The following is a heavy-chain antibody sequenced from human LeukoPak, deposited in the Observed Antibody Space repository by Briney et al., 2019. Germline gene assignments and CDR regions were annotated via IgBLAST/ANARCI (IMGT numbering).Heavy chain of an antibody. V-gene: IGHV3-30*18. CDR3: AKALTSGWYLDAFNI. J-gene: IGHJ3*02. Sequence: PGGSLRLSCAASGFTFSSYGMHWVRQAPGKGLEWVAVISYDGSNKYYADSVKGRFTISGDNSKNTLFLEMNSLRAEDTAVYYCAKALTSGWYLDAFNIWGQGTMVTVSS. D-gene: IGHD6-19*01. CDR1: GFTFSSYG. CDR2: ISYDGSNK.